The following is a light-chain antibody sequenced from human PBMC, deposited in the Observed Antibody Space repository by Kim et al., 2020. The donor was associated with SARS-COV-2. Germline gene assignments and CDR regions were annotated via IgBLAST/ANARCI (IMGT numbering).Light chain of an antibody. CDR2: GNS. CDR3: QSYDSSLSGWV. Sequence: QSVLTQPPSVSGAPGQRVTISCTGSSSNIGAGYDVHWYQQLPTTAPKLLIYGNSNRPSGVPDRFSGSKSGTSVSLAITGLQAEDEADYYCQSYDSSLSGWVFGGGTQLTVL. V-gene: IGLV1-40*01. J-gene: IGLJ3*02. CDR1: SSNIGAGYD.